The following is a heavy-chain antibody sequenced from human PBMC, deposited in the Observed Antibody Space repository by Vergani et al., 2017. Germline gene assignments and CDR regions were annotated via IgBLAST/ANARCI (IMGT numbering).Heavy chain of an antibody. CDR2: IYYTGST. D-gene: IGHD3-10*01. CDR1: GGSISSYY. CDR3: AREVGSYYGSD. V-gene: IGHV4-59*13. Sequence: QVQLQESGPGLVKPSETLSLTCIVSGGSISSYYWSWIRQPPGKGLDWIGYIYYTGSTNYNPSLKSRVTISVDTSKNQFSLKLSSVTAADTAVYYCAREVGSYYGSDWSQGTLVTVSS. J-gene: IGHJ4*02.